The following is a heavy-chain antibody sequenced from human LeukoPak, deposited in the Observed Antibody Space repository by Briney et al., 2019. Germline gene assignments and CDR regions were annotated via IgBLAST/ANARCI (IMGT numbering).Heavy chain of an antibody. CDR2: IGTAGDT. CDR3: ARSYYFGSGSYYSHFDY. CDR1: GFTFSSYD. J-gene: IGHJ4*02. Sequence: GGSLRLSCAASGFTFSSYDMHWVRQPTGKGLEWVSAIGTAGDTYYPGSVKGRFTISRDNSKNTLYLQMNSLSAEDTAVYYCARSYYFGSGSYYSHFDYWGQGTLVTVSS. V-gene: IGHV3-13*04. D-gene: IGHD3-10*01.